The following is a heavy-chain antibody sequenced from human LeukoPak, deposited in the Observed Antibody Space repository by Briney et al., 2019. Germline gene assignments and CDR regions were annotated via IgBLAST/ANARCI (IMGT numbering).Heavy chain of an antibody. D-gene: IGHD3-10*01. V-gene: IGHV2-70*11. CDR1: GFSLSTSGVC. Sequence: SGPTLVKPTQTLTLTCTFSGFSLSTSGVCVSWIRQPPGKALEWLARIDWDDDKYYSTSLRTRLTISKDTSKNQVVLTMTNMDPVDTATYYCARISMVRGDTSAWFDPWGQGTLVTVSS. CDR3: ARISMVRGDTSAWFDP. J-gene: IGHJ5*02. CDR2: IDWDDDK.